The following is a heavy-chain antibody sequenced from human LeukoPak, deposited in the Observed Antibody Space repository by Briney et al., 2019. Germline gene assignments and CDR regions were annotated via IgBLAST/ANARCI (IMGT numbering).Heavy chain of an antibody. CDR2: IYYSGST. CDR1: GGSISSSTYY. J-gene: IGHJ6*03. D-gene: IGHD3-22*01. Sequence: SETLSLTCTVSGGSISSSTYYWGWIRQPPGKGLEWIGSIYYSGSTYYNPSLKSRVTISVDTSKNQFSLKLSSVTAADTAVYYCARSSEGRYYYDSSGYSYYYYYMDVWGKGTTVTISS. V-gene: IGHV4-39*07. CDR3: ARSSEGRYYYDSSGYSYYYYYMDV.